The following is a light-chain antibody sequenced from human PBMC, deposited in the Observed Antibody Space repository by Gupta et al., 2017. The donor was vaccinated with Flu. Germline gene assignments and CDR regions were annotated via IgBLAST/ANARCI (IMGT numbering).Light chain of an antibody. V-gene: IGLV2-8*01. CDR2: EVN. Sequence: TISCTGTSSDVGGYNYVSWYQQHPGKAPKLIIYEVNKRPSGVPDRFSASKSGNTASLTVAGLQAEDEADYYCSSYAGNNNFKVFGGGTKLTVL. J-gene: IGLJ3*02. CDR3: SSYAGNNNFKV. CDR1: SSDVGGYNY.